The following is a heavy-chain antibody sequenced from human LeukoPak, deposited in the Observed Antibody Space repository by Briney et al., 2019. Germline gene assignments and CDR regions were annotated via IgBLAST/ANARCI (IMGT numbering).Heavy chain of an antibody. CDR3: AKNGGGRWPAYYFDS. Sequence: GGSLRLSCAASGFTFSSYAMSWVRQAPGKGLEWVSAISGPGGSTYYADSVKGRFTISRDNSKNTLYLQMNSLRAEDTAVYYCAKNGGGRWPAYYFDSWGQGTLVTVSS. V-gene: IGHV3-23*01. J-gene: IGHJ4*02. CDR2: ISGPGGST. CDR1: GFTFSSYA. D-gene: IGHD5-24*01.